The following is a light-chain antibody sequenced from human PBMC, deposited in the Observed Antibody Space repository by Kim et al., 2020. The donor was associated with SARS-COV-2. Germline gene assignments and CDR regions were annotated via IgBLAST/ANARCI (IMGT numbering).Light chain of an antibody. CDR2: EVS. CDR3: SSYAGSYNLV. V-gene: IGLV2-8*01. CDR1: RSDVGVYNY. Sequence: GQPVTSSCPGTRSDVGVYNYVSWYQQRPGKAPRLMIYEVSQRPPGVPDRFSGSKSGNTASLTVSGLQAEDEADYYCSSYAGSYNLVFGGGTQLTVL. J-gene: IGLJ2*01.